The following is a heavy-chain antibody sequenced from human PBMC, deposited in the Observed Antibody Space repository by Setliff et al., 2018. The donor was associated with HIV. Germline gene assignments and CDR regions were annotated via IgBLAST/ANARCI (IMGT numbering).Heavy chain of an antibody. CDR1: GYNFATDW. J-gene: IGHJ4*02. Sequence: PGESLKISCKTSGYNFATDWIVWVRQIPGKGLEWMGIIYPGDSDTRYSPSFQGQVTISADKSISTAYLQWSSLKASDTAMYYCARRMWQQDSKFMYYFDYWGQGTLVTVSS. CDR2: IYPGDSDT. D-gene: IGHD6-13*01. CDR3: ARRMWQQDSKFMYYFDY. V-gene: IGHV5-51*01.